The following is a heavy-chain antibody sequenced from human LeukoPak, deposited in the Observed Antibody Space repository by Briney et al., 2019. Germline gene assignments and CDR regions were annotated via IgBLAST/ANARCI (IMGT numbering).Heavy chain of an antibody. CDR1: GVSISSYY. V-gene: IGHV4-59*01. D-gene: IGHD3-10*01. CDR3: ARSELLWFGGVNSGFDY. J-gene: IGHJ4*02. Sequence: SETLSLTRAVSGVSISSYYWNWIRQPPGKGLEWMGYIYYSGSTDYNPSLKRRVTISLDSTKNKFSLRLSSLTAADTAVYYCARSELLWFGGVNSGFDYWGQGTLVTVSS. CDR2: IYYSGST.